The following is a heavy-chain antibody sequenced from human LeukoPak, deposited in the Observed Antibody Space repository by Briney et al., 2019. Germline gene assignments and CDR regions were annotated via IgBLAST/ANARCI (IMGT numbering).Heavy chain of an antibody. J-gene: IGHJ5*02. V-gene: IGHV3-23*01. D-gene: IGHD1-26*01. Sequence: GGSLRLSCAASAFTFSSYAMSWVRQAPGKGLEWVSAISGSGGSTYYADSVKGRFTISRDNSKNTLYLQMNSLRAEDTAVYYCARSTVGATPFDPWGQGTLVTVSS. CDR2: ISGSGGST. CDR1: AFTFSSYA. CDR3: ARSTVGATPFDP.